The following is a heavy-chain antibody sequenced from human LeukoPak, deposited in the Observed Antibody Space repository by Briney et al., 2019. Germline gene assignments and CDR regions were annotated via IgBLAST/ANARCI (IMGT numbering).Heavy chain of an antibody. CDR1: GYTFTGYY. V-gene: IGHV1-2*04. Sequence: ASVKVSCKASGYTFTGYYMHRVRQAPGQGLEWMGWINPNSGGTNYAQKFQGWATMTRDTSISTAYMELSRLRSDDTAVYYCARYLAGYSYGYFDYWGQGTLVTVSS. CDR2: INPNSGGT. J-gene: IGHJ4*02. CDR3: ARYLAGYSYGYFDY. D-gene: IGHD5-18*01.